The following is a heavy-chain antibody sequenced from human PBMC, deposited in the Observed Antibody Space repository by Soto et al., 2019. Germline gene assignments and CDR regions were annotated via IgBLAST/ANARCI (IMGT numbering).Heavy chain of an antibody. J-gene: IGHJ4*02. CDR1: GFTFSSYA. V-gene: IGHV3-23*01. D-gene: IGHD6-13*01. CDR3: AKENGYGSSWCEFDY. Sequence: EVQLLESGGGLVQPGGSLRLSCAASGFTFSSYAMSWVRQAPGKGLEWVSAISGSGGSTYYADSVKGRFTISRDNSKNTLYLQMSSRRAEDTAVYYCAKENGYGSSWCEFDYWGQGTLVTVSS. CDR2: ISGSGGST.